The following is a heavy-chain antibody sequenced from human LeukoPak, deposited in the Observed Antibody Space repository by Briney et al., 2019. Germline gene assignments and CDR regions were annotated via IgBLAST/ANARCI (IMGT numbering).Heavy chain of an antibody. J-gene: IGHJ4*02. Sequence: ASVKVSCMASGYSFTSFGLSWVRQAPGQGPEWMGWISAASGSTNYAQKFQDRVTVTTDTSTTTVYMELRSLRSDDTAVYYCAKEQEGTAIGGVFDYWGQGTVVTVSS. CDR1: GYSFTSFG. V-gene: IGHV1-18*01. CDR3: AKEQEGTAIGGVFDY. D-gene: IGHD2-21*02. CDR2: ISAASGST.